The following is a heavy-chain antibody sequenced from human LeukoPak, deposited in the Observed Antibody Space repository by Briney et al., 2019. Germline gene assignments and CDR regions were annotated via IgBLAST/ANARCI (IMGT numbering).Heavy chain of an antibody. CDR3: ARDDYGHHFDY. D-gene: IGHD4-17*01. J-gene: IGHJ4*02. V-gene: IGHV3-21*01. CDR1: GFTFSSYS. CDR2: ISSSSSYI. Sequence: GGSLRLSCAASGFTFSSYSMNWVRQAPGEGMEWVSSISSSSSYIYYADSVKGRFTISRDNAKNSLYLQMNSLRAEDTAVYYCARDDYGHHFDYWGQGTLVTVSS.